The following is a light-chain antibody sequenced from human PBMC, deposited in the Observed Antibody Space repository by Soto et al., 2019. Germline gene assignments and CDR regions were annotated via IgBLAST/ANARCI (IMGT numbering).Light chain of an antibody. CDR2: DAS. V-gene: IGKV1-5*01. Sequence: EIQLNQSPSALSAKDGDSVTITCRASQNIRNLLAWYQQKPGKAPKPLIYDASTLKTGVPSRFSGSGSGTEFSLTISSLQPDDIATYCCQQYNTFWTFGQGT. CDR1: QNIRNL. CDR3: QQYNTFWT. J-gene: IGKJ1*01.